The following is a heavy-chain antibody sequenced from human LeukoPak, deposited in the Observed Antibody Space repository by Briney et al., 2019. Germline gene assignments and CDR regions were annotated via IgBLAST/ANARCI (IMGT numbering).Heavy chain of an antibody. J-gene: IGHJ1*01. CDR2: IYSGGST. Sequence: GGSLRLSCAASGFTVSSNYMSWVRQAPGKGLEWVSVIYSGGSTYYADSVKGRFTISRDNSKNTLYLQMNSLRAEDTAVYYCATYSSLNAREFQYWGQGTRVTVSS. CDR3: ATYSSLNAREFQY. V-gene: IGHV3-53*01. CDR1: GFTVSSNY. D-gene: IGHD3-22*01.